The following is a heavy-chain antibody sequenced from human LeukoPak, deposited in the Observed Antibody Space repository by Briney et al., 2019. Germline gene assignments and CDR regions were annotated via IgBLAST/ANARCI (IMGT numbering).Heavy chain of an antibody. J-gene: IGHJ5*02. CDR2: INHSGSI. D-gene: IGHD3-10*01. CDR1: GGSFSGYY. V-gene: IGHV4-34*01. CDR3: ARGQSDYYGSGSYYYNWFDP. Sequence: SETLSLTCAVYGGSFSGYYWSWILQPPGKRLECVWEINHSGSISYNPSLQSRVTKSVDTSKNQFSLKLSSVTAADTAVYYCARGQSDYYGSGSYYYNWFDPWGQGTLVTVSS.